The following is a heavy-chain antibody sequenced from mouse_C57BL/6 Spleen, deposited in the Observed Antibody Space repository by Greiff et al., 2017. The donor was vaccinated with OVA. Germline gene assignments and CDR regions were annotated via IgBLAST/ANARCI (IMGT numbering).Heavy chain of an antibody. J-gene: IGHJ4*01. CDR1: GFNIKDYY. CDR2: IDPEDGDT. CDR3: TTGSSEGYAMDY. Sequence: VQLQQSGAELVRPGASVKLSCTASGFNIKDYYMHWVKQRPEQGLEWIGRIDPEDGDTDYAPKFQGKATMTADKSSNTAYLQLSSLTSEDTAVYYCTTGSSEGYAMDYWGQGTSVTVAS. D-gene: IGHD1-1*01. V-gene: IGHV14-1*01.